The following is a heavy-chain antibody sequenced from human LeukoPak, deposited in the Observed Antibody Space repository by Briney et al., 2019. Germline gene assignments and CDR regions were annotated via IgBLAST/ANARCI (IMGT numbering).Heavy chain of an antibody. CDR1: GYSISSGYY. Sequence: PSETLSLTCTVSGYSISSGYYWGWIRQPPGKGLEWIGSIYHSGSTYYNPSLKSRVTISVDTSKNQFSLKLSSVTAADTAVYYCAKVESYRVFDYWGQGTLVTVSS. J-gene: IGHJ4*02. CDR3: AKVESYRVFDY. D-gene: IGHD3-16*02. CDR2: IYHSGST. V-gene: IGHV4-38-2*02.